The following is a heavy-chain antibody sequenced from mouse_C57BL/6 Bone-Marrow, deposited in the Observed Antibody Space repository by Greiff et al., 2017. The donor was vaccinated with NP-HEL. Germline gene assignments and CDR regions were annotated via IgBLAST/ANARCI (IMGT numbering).Heavy chain of an antibody. J-gene: IGHJ3*01. CDR3: ARKWGYGSSFAY. CDR1: GYTFTDYN. Sequence: EVQLQQSGPELVKPGASVKMSCKASGYTFTDYNMHWVKQSHGKSLEWIGYINPNNGGTSYNQQFKGKATLTVNKSSSTAYMELRSLTSEDSAVYYCARKWGYGSSFAYWGQGTLVTVSA. D-gene: IGHD1-1*01. CDR2: INPNNGGT. V-gene: IGHV1-22*01.